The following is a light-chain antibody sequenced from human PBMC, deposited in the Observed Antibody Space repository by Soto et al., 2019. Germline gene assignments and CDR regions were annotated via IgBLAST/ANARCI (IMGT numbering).Light chain of an antibody. J-gene: IGKJ4*01. Sequence: ILLTQSPVSLAVSLGERATINCKSSQSLLHSSNNKNYLAWYQQKPGQPPKLLIFWASTRESGVPDRFSGSGSGTDFTLTISSRQTEDEGVCYCQQYSSISQVPFGGGTKVDIK. CDR2: WAS. CDR3: QQYSSISQVP. V-gene: IGKV4-1*01. CDR1: QSLLHSSNNKNY.